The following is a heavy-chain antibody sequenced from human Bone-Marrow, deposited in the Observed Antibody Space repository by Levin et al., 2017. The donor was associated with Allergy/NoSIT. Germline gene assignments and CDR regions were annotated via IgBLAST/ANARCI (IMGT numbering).Heavy chain of an antibody. CDR3: ARDVQYCSGGRCIPKYFDF. J-gene: IGHJ4*02. CDR1: GFTFSSFW. Sequence: PGGSLRLSCAASGFTFSSFWMSWVRQVPGKGLEWVANINQDGSEQYYVDSVKGRFTISRDNAKNSLYLQMHSLRAEDTAVYYCARDVQYCSGGRCIPKYFDFWGQGTLVTVSS. CDR2: INQDGSEQ. D-gene: IGHD2-15*01. V-gene: IGHV3-7*01.